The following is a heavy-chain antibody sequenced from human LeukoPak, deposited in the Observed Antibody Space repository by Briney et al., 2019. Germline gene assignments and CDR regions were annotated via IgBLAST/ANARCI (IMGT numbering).Heavy chain of an antibody. CDR2: IYYSGST. J-gene: IGHJ4*02. CDR1: GGSISSYY. D-gene: IGHD3-9*01. V-gene: IGHV4-59*01. Sequence: SETLSLTCTVSGGSISSYYWRWIRQPPGKGLEWVGYIYYSGSTNYNPYLKSRVTISVDPSKNQFSLKLSSVTAADTAVYYCARWSGDHDILTGYHSFDFWGQGTLVTVSS. CDR3: ARWSGDHDILTGYHSFDF.